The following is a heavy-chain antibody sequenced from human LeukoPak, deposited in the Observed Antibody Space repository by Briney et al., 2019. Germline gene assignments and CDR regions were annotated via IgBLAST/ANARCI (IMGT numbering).Heavy chain of an antibody. CDR3: ARDPITVVRGVIPHSDY. CDR2: IYYSGST. Sequence: SETLSLTCTVSGGSISSGDYYWSWIRQPPGKGLEWIGYIYYSGSTYYNPSLKSRVTISVDTSKNQFSLKLSSVTAADTAVYYCARDPITVVRGVIPHSDYWGQGTLVTVSS. J-gene: IGHJ4*02. D-gene: IGHD3-10*01. CDR1: GGSISSGDYY. V-gene: IGHV4-30-4*08.